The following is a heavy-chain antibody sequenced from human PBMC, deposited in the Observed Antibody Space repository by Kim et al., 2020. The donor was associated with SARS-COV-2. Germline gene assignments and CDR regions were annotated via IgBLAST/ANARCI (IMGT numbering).Heavy chain of an antibody. Sequence: GGSLRLSCAASGFTFSSYSMNWVRQAPGKGLEWVSSISSSSSYIYYADSVKGRFTISRDNAKNSLYLQMNSLRAEDTAVYYCARDRELLWFGESEPNWFDPWGQGTLVTVSS. CDR2: ISSSSSYI. CDR3: ARDRELLWFGESEPNWFDP. V-gene: IGHV3-21*01. D-gene: IGHD3-10*01. J-gene: IGHJ5*02. CDR1: GFTFSSYS.